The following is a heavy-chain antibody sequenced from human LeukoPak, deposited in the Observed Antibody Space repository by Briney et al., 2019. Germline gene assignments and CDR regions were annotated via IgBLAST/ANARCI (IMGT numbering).Heavy chain of an antibody. Sequence: GGSLRLSCAASAFTFSSYSMNWVRQAPGKGLEWVSYIISSSSTIYYADSMKGRFTISRDNAKNSLYLQMNSLRDEDTAVYYCARDSAGVGSGLDYWGQGTLVTVSS. D-gene: IGHD2-15*01. V-gene: IGHV3-48*02. CDR2: IISSSSTI. J-gene: IGHJ4*02. CDR3: ARDSAGVGSGLDY. CDR1: AFTFSSYS.